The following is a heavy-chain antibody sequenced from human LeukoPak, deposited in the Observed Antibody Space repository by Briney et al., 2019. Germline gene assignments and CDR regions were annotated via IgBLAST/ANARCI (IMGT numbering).Heavy chain of an antibody. CDR1: GYTLTELS. D-gene: IGHD6-13*01. CDR2: FDPEDGET. V-gene: IGHV1-24*01. CDR3: ATDLRGIAAAAPGSFDY. Sequence: GASVKVSCKVSGYTLTELSMHWVRQAPGKGLEWMGGFDPEDGETIYAQKFQGRVTMIEDTSTDTAYMELSSLRSEDTAVYYCATDLRGIAAAAPGSFDYWGQGTLVTVSS. J-gene: IGHJ4*02.